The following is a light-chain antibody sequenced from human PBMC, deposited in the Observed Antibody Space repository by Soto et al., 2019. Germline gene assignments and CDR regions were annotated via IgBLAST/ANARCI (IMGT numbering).Light chain of an antibody. CDR1: SSNIGNNY. V-gene: IGLV1-51*01. J-gene: IGLJ2*01. CDR3: GTWDAGLSGVV. CDR2: DNS. Sequence: QSVLTQPPSVSAAPGQKVTISCSGSSSNIGNNYVSWYQQFPGTAPKLLIYDNSKRPSGIPDRFSASKSGTSATLGITGLQTGDEADYYCGTWDAGLSGVVFGGGTQLTVL.